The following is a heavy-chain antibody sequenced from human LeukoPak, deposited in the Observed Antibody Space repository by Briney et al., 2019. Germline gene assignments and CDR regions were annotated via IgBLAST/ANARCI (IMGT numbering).Heavy chain of an antibody. J-gene: IGHJ4*02. V-gene: IGHV4-4*02. D-gene: IGHD1-20*01. CDR1: GASISGSYW. Sequence: PSGTLSLTCTVSGASISGSYWWSWVRQPPGKGLEWIGEVYHSGTTTYNPSLKSRVTVSVDKSENQFSLKVSSVTAADTAMYYCARRITGTLAPFDSWGQGTLVTVSS. CDR2: VYHSGTT. CDR3: ARRITGTLAPFDS.